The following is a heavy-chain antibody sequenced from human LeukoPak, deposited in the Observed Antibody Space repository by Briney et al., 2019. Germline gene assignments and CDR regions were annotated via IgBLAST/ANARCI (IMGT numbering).Heavy chain of an antibody. CDR1: GFTFSDYW. J-gene: IGHJ4*02. Sequence: PGGSLRLSCAASGFTFSDYWMSWVRQAPGKGPEWVANKKVDGTEKNYVYSVKGRFTISRDNAKNSLYLQMNSLSAEDTAVYYCTRDNNRHFDYWGQGTLVTVSS. V-gene: IGHV3-7*01. CDR3: TRDNNRHFDY. CDR2: KKVDGTEK. D-gene: IGHD1-14*01.